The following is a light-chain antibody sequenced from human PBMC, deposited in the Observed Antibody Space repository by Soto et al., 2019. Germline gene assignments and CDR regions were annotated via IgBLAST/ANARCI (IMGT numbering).Light chain of an antibody. J-gene: IGLJ2*01. V-gene: IGLV2-14*01. CDR2: EIS. CDR1: SRNFGGYDF. CDR3: SSYTTSHTLV. Sequence: QSALTQPRSVSGSPGQSVTISCTGTSRNFGGYDFVSWYQQHPGKAPELIIYEISNRPSGVSSRFSGSKSGNTASLTISGLQAEDESDYYCSSYTTSHTLVFGGGTKLTVL.